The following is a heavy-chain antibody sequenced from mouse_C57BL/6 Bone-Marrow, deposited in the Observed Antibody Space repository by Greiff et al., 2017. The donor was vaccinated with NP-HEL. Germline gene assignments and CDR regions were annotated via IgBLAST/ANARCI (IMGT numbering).Heavy chain of an antibody. Sequence: EVQRVESGGGLVKPGGSLKLSCAASGFTFSSYTMSWVRQTPEKRLEWVATISGGGGNTYYPDSVKGRFTISRDNAKNTLYLQMSSLRSEDTALYYCARHDGNWFADWGQGTLVTVSA. CDR2: ISGGGGNT. V-gene: IGHV5-9*01. D-gene: IGHD2-1*01. CDR3: ARHDGNWFAD. J-gene: IGHJ3*01. CDR1: GFTFSSYT.